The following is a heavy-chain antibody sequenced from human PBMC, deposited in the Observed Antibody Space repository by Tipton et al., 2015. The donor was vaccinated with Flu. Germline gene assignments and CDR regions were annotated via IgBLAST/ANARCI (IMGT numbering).Heavy chain of an antibody. Sequence: TLSLTCTVSGGSISSGSHYWSWIRQPAGKGLEWIGLIYTSGSTNYNPSLKSRVTISVDTSKNQSSLKLNSVTAADTAVYYCASSLGPMNWFDPWGQGTLVTVSS. CDR2: IYTSGST. J-gene: IGHJ5*02. V-gene: IGHV4-61*02. D-gene: IGHD7-27*01. CDR1: GGSISSGSHY. CDR3: ASSLGPMNWFDP.